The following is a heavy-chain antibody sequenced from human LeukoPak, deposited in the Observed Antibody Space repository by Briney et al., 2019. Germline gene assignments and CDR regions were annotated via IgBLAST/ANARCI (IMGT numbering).Heavy chain of an antibody. V-gene: IGHV1-18*01. J-gene: IGHJ6*03. CDR2: ISAYNGNT. CDR1: GYTFASYG. CDR3: ATTKYYYYYMDV. Sequence: ASVKVSCKASGYTFASYGISWVRQAPGQGLEWMGWISAYNGNTNYAQKLQGRVTMTTDTSTSTAYMELRSLRSDDTAVYYCATTKYYYYYMDVWGKGTTVTVSS.